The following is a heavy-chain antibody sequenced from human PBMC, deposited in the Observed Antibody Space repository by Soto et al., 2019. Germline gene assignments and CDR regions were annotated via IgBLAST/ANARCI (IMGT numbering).Heavy chain of an antibody. Sequence: QLQLQESGPGLVKPSETLSLTCTVSGGSISSSSYYWGRIHQPPGKGLEWIGSIYYSGSTYYNPSLKSRVTISVDTSKNQFSLKLSSVTAADTAVYYCGKTTVTTQGFDYWGQGTLVTVSS. CDR1: GGSISSSSYY. CDR2: IYYSGST. CDR3: GKTTVTTQGFDY. V-gene: IGHV4-39*01. D-gene: IGHD4-17*01. J-gene: IGHJ4*02.